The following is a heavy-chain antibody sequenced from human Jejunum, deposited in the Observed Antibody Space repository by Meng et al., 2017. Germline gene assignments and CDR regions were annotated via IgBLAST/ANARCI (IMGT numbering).Heavy chain of an antibody. J-gene: IGHJ4*02. CDR2: VFHSGTP. CDR1: GGSITSTKW. Sequence: QLQGTGPGLGKPPGTLSLTCAVSGGSITSTKWWSWVRQSPGKGLEWIGEVFHSGTPNYNPSLMSRLTMSVDKSKNQFSLNLTSVTAADTAVYYCASRPVGIRTYYFDCWGQGTLVTVSS. CDR3: ASRPVGIRTYYFDC. V-gene: IGHV4-4*03. D-gene: IGHD2-21*01.